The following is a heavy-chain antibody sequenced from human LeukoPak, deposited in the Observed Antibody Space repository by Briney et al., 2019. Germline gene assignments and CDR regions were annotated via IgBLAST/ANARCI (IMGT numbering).Heavy chain of an antibody. V-gene: IGHV3-23*01. CDR1: GFTFGNSA. Sequence: PGGSLRLSCAVSGFTFGNSAISWVRQAPGKGLEWISGISASGHYTYTADSLKGRFTISRDNSKNTLYLQMNSLRAEDTALYYCAKDGSWGDYQFYFYIDVWGNGTTVTVSS. CDR3: AKDGSWGDYQFYFYIDV. D-gene: IGHD3-16*01. J-gene: IGHJ6*03. CDR2: ISASGHYT.